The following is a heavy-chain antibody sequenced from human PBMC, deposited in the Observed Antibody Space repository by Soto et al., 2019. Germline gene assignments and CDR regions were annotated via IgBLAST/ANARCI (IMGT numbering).Heavy chain of an antibody. Sequence: QVQLQESGPGLVKPSQTLSLTCTVSGGSISSGGYYWSWIRQHPGKGLEWIGYIYCSGSTYYNPSIKIRVTISVGTSRIQFSLKVSSVTAAVTAVYYCARAPDYCTNGVCYIGWFAPWGQGTLVTVSS. D-gene: IGHD2-8*01. CDR2: IYCSGST. V-gene: IGHV4-31*03. CDR1: GGSISSGGYY. J-gene: IGHJ5*02. CDR3: ARAPDYCTNGVCYIGWFAP.